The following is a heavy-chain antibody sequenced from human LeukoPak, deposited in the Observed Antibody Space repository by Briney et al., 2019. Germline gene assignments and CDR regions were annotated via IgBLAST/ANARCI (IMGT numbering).Heavy chain of an antibody. J-gene: IGHJ4*02. D-gene: IGHD1-1*01. V-gene: IGHV4-34*01. CDR3: ARGTTKDY. Sequence: SETLSLTCAVYGGSFSGYYWSWIRQPPGKGLEWIGEINHSGSTNYDPSLKSRVTISVDTSKNQFSLKLSSVTAADTAVYYCARGTTKDYWGQGTLVTVSS. CDR1: GGSFSGYY. CDR2: INHSGST.